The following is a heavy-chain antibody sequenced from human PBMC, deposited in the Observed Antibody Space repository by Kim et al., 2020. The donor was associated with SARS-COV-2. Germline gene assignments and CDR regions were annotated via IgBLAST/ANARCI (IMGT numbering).Heavy chain of an antibody. CDR1: GGSISSGGYS. CDR3: ARVVVVVPAAFHWFDP. J-gene: IGHJ5*02. V-gene: IGHV4-30-2*01. D-gene: IGHD2-2*01. CDR2: IYHSGST. Sequence: SETLSLTCAVSGGSISSGGYSWSWIRQPPGKGLEWIGYIYHSGSTYYNPSLKSRVTISVDRSKNQFSLKLSSVTAADTAVYYCARVVVVVPAAFHWFDPWGQGTLVTVSS.